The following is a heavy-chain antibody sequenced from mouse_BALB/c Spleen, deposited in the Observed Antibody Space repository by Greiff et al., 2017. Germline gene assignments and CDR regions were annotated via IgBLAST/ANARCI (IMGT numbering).Heavy chain of an antibody. CDR1: GFTFTDYY. J-gene: IGHJ4*01. D-gene: IGHD2-14*01. V-gene: IGHV7-3*02. CDR2: IRNKANGYTT. Sequence: EVKLVESGGGLVQPGGSLRLSCATSGFTFTDYYMSWVRQPPGKALEWLGFIRNKANGYTTEYSASVKGRFTISRDNSQSILYLQMNTLRAEDSATYDCARDRYNELLAMDYRGQGTSVTVSS. CDR3: ARDRYNELLAMDY.